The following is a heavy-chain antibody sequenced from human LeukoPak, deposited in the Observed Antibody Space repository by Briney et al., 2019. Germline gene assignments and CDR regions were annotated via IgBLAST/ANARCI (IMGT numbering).Heavy chain of an antibody. CDR2: IYYSGNT. J-gene: IGHJ3*02. Sequence: SETLSLTCTVPGDSISSSSYYWGWIRQPPGKGLEWIGSIYYSGNTYYNPSLTSRATISVDTSKNQISLNLTSVTAADTAVYYCARFGSSTWYKGAFDIWGQGTMVTVAS. CDR1: GDSISSSSYY. CDR3: ARFGSSTWYKGAFDI. D-gene: IGHD6-13*01. V-gene: IGHV4-39*07.